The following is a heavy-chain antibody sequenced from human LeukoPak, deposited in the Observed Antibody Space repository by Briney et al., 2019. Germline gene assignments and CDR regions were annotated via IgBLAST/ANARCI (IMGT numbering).Heavy chain of an antibody. D-gene: IGHD6-13*01. J-gene: IGHJ4*02. CDR3: ARETRRVAAAVDY. CDR2: INPDGTIT. CDR1: GFTLSTYW. V-gene: IGHV3-74*01. Sequence: HPGRSLRLSCAASGFTLSTYWMHWVRQGTGKGLVWVSRINPDGTITSYADSVKGRFTISRDNAKNSLYLQMNSLRAEDTAVYYCARETRRVAAAVDYWGQGTLVTVSS.